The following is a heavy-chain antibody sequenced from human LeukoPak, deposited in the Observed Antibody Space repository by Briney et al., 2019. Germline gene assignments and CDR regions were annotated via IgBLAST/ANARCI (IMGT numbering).Heavy chain of an antibody. D-gene: IGHD1-26*01. CDR1: GFTVSSNY. V-gene: IGHV3-53*01. CDR2: IYSGGST. J-gene: IGHJ6*03. CDR3: ARARHSGSYGNYYYYMDV. Sequence: GGSLRLSWAASGFTVSSNYMSWVRQAPGKGLEWVSVIYSGGSTYYADSVKGRFTISRDNYKNTLYLQMNSLRAEDTAVYYCARARHSGSYGNYYYYMDVWGKGTTVTVSS.